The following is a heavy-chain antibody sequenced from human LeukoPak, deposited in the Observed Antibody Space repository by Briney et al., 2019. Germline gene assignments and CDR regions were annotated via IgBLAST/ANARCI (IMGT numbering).Heavy chain of an antibody. J-gene: IGHJ6*02. D-gene: IGHD4-17*01. CDR2: IIPIFGTA. V-gene: IGHV1-69*13. CDR1: GGTFSSYA. Sequence: SVKVSCKASGGTFSSYAISWVRQAPRQGLEWMGGIIPIFGTANYAQKFQGRVTITADESTSTAYMELSSLRSEDTAVYYCARDASRGYGDYFRDGMDVWGQGTTVTVSS. CDR3: ARDASRGYGDYFRDGMDV.